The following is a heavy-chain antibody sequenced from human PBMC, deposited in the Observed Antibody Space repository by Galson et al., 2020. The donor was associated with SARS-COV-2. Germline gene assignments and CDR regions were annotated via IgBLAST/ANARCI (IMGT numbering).Heavy chain of an antibody. V-gene: IGHV3-7*01. J-gene: IGHJ4*02. CDR2: INRDGTQE. CDR1: GFTFRGYW. Sequence: GGSLRLSCTASGFTFRGYWMTWVRQPPGRGLEWVAYINRDGTQEDYVGSARGRITISRDNVESSVYLQMNSLRAEDTAVYYCARILPAGYYDHWGQGTLVTVSS. D-gene: IGHD1-1*01. CDR3: ARILPAGYYDH.